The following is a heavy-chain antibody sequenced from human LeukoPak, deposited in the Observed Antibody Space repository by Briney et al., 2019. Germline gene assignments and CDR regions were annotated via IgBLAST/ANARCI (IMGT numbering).Heavy chain of an antibody. CDR2: IWYDGSNK. V-gene: IGHV3-33*01. D-gene: IGHD1-26*01. J-gene: IGHJ4*02. CDR1: GFTFSSYG. Sequence: GRSLRLSCAAPGFTFSSYGMHWVRQAPGKGLEWVAVIWYDGSNKYYADSVKGRFTISRDNSKNTLYLQMNSLRAEDTAVYYCASGGIVGATWDGFDYWGQGTLVTVSS. CDR3: ASGGIVGATWDGFDY.